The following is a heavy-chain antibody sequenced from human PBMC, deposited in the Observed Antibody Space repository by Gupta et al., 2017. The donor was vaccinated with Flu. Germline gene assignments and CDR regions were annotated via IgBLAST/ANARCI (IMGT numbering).Heavy chain of an antibody. J-gene: IGHJ4*02. CDR2: IISLFGTV. Sequence: SSYAITWVRQAPGQGLEWMGGIISLFGTVNYAQKFQGRVTITADTSTSTAYMELSSLRSEDTAVYYCAREDPPALDSWGQGTLVTVST. V-gene: IGHV1-69*06. CDR1: SSYA. CDR3: AREDPPALDS.